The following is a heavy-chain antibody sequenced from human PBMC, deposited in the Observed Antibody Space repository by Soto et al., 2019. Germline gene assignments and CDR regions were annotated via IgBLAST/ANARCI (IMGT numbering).Heavy chain of an antibody. V-gene: IGHV5-10-1*01. CDR1: GYSFTNYW. CDR3: ARHDCSSTRCYNFGMDV. Sequence: PGESLKISCKGSGYSFTNYWISWVRQMPGKGLEWMGRIDPSDSYIKYSPSFQGHVTISADNSISTAYLQWSSLKASDTAMCYCARHDCSSTRCYNFGMDVWGQGTTVTVSS. J-gene: IGHJ6*02. CDR2: IDPSDSYI. D-gene: IGHD2-2*02.